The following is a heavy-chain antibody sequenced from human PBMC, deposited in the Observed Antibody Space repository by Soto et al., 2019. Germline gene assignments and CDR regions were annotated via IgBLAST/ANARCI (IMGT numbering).Heavy chain of an antibody. CDR1: GYTFTRYT. Sequence: QVQLVQSGAEVKKPGASVKISCKASGYTFTRYTMNWVRQAPGQRLEWMGWINPDNGNTKSSQKFQDRVIITRNTSASTAYMVQSSLRSEDTAVYYCARGIATGQLDPWGQGTLVTVSS. D-gene: IGHD2-21*01. J-gene: IGHJ5*02. CDR2: INPDNGNT. V-gene: IGHV1-3*01. CDR3: ARGIATGQLDP.